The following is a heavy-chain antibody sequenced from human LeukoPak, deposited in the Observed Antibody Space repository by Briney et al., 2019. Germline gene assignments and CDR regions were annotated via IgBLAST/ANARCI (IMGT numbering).Heavy chain of an antibody. D-gene: IGHD3-10*01. Sequence: PSETLSLTCTVSGYSISSGYYWGWIRQPPGKGLEWIGSIYHSGSTYDNPCLKIQVTRSVDTSKNQSSLKLSSVTAAATAVYYCASGPGVRGATVYFDYWGQGTLVTVSS. CDR3: ASGPGVRGATVYFDY. J-gene: IGHJ4*02. CDR2: IYHSGST. CDR1: GYSISSGYY. V-gene: IGHV4-38-2*02.